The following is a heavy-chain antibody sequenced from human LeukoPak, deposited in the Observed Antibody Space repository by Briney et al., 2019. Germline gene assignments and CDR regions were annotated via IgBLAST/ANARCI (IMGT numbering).Heavy chain of an antibody. CDR2: ISAYNGNT. V-gene: IGHV1-18*01. CDR3: ARDGRVAGTEWYYYMDV. CDR1: GYTFTSYG. J-gene: IGHJ6*03. D-gene: IGHD6-19*01. Sequence: ASVKVSCKASGYTFTSYGIGWVRQAPGQGLEWMGWISAYNGNTNYAQKLQGRVTMTTDTSTSTAYMELRSLRSDDTAVYYCARDGRVAGTEWYYYMDVWGKGTTVTVSS.